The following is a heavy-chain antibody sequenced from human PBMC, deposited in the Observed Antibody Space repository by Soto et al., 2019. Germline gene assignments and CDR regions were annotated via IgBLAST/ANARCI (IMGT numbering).Heavy chain of an antibody. Sequence: GGSLRLSCAASGFTFSSYAMSWVRQAPGKGLEWVSAISGSGGSTYYADSVKGRFTISRDNSKNTLYLQMNSLRAEDTAVYYCARGSGITMIVVVPDYWGQGTLVTSPQ. J-gene: IGHJ4*02. CDR1: GFTFSSYA. D-gene: IGHD3-22*01. V-gene: IGHV3-23*01. CDR3: ARGSGITMIVVVPDY. CDR2: ISGSGGST.